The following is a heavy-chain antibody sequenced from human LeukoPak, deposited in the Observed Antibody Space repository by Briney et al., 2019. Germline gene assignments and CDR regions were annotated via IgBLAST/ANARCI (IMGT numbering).Heavy chain of an antibody. CDR2: VSYSGST. V-gene: IGHV4-59*11. CDR1: GDSISNRY. J-gene: IGHJ4*01. D-gene: IGHD3-16*01. CDR3: AGGYYFGS. Sequence: SETLSLTCTVSGDSISNRYWTWIRQPPGRGLEWIACVSYSGSTNYNPSLKSRVTMSVDTSKNQFYLKLSSVTAADTAVYFCAGGYYFGSWGQGTVVTVSS.